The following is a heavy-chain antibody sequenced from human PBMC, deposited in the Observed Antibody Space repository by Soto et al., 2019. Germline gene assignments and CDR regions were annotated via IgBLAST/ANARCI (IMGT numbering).Heavy chain of an antibody. V-gene: IGHV3-30*03. Sequence: WGSLRLSCAASVFTCSSYGMHWFRQAPGKGLEWVAVISYDGSNKYYADSVKGRFTISRDNSKNTLYLQMNSLRAEDTAVYYCASRIAVAGSWGQGTLVTVSS. CDR2: ISYDGSNK. CDR1: VFTCSSYG. CDR3: ASRIAVAGS. J-gene: IGHJ5*02. D-gene: IGHD6-19*01.